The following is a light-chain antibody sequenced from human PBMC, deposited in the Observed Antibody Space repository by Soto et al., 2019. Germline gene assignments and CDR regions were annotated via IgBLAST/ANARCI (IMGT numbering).Light chain of an antibody. J-gene: IGKJ1*01. Sequence: EIVMTQSPATLSVSPGERVTLSCRASRSVSINLAWYQQKPGQAPRLLIYGASTRATGIPARFSGSGSGTEFTLTISSLQSEDLAVYYCQQYNNWGTFGQGTKVEIK. CDR3: QQYNNWGT. V-gene: IGKV3-15*01. CDR1: RSVSIN. CDR2: GAS.